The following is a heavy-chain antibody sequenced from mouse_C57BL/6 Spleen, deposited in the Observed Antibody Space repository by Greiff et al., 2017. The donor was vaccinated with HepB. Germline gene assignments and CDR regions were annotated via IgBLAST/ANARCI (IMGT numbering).Heavy chain of an antibody. Sequence: QVHVKQSGAELVRPGSSVKLSCKASGYTFTSYWMDWVKQRPGQGLEWIGNIYPSDSETHYNQKFKDKATLTVDKSSSTAYMQHSSLTSEDSAVYYCARKGKQGRVAYWGQGTLVTVSA. CDR2: IYPSDSET. J-gene: IGHJ3*01. V-gene: IGHV1-61*01. CDR3: ARKGKQGRVAY. CDR1: GYTFTSYW.